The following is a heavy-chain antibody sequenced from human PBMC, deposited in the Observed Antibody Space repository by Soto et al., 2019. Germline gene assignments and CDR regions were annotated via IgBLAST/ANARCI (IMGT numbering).Heavy chain of an antibody. D-gene: IGHD3-16*01. CDR2: ISNDGSKK. Sequence: QVQVVESGGNIVQPGTSLRLSCAASGFAFTNYGIHWVRQAPGKGLEWVAHISNDGSKKFYADSVKGRFTISRDNSENTVYLQMTSLRPDDTAVFYCARDVAMPIGFGLGYWGQGTLVTVSS. V-gene: IGHV3-30*03. J-gene: IGHJ4*02. CDR1: GFAFTNYG. CDR3: ARDVAMPIGFGLGY.